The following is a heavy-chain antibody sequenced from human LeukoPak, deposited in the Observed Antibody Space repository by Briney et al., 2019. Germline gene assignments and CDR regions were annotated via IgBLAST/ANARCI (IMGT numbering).Heavy chain of an antibody. V-gene: IGHV7-4-1*02. CDR2: INTNTGNP. J-gene: IGHJ6*03. Sequence: GASVKVSCKASGYTFTSYATNWVRQAPGQGLEWMGWINTNTGNPTYAQGFTGRFVFSLDTSVSTAYLQINTLKAEDTAVYYCARPELRWSAYYYMDVWGKGTTVTVSS. CDR3: ARPELRWSAYYYMDV. D-gene: IGHD4-23*01. CDR1: GYTFTSYA.